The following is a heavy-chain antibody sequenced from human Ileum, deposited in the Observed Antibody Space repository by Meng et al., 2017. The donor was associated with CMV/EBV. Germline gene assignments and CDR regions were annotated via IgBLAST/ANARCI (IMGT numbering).Heavy chain of an antibody. Sequence: ASVKVSCKTSGYTFTDYYIHWVRQAPGQGLEWMGWVYPPSGVTEYARRFQGRVTMTRDTFITTAYMELSRLTSDDTALYYCAAVTYSAYNDFDYWGQGTLVTVSS. CDR3: AAVTYSAYNDFDY. CDR1: GYTFTDYY. CDR2: VYPPSGVT. J-gene: IGHJ4*02. D-gene: IGHD5-12*01. V-gene: IGHV1-2*02.